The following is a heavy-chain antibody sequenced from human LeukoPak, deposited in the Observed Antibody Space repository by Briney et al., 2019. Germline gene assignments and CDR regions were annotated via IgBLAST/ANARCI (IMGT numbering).Heavy chain of an antibody. Sequence: ASVKVSCKASGCTFSNFGVGWVRQAPGQGFEWMGWISAYNGATNYAQSLQGRVTMTTDTSTSAAYMELRSLRSDDTAVYYCARSGDGNWFDPWGQGTLVTVSS. CDR1: GCTFSNFG. V-gene: IGHV1-18*01. J-gene: IGHJ5*02. CDR3: ARSGDGNWFDP. D-gene: IGHD3-10*01. CDR2: ISAYNGAT.